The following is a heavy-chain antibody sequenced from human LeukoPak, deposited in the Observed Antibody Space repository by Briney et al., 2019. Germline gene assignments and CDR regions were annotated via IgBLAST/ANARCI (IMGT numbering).Heavy chain of an antibody. D-gene: IGHD1-26*01. CDR2: IKPDGSEK. CDR3: TRGGRYFYGD. J-gene: IGHJ4*02. CDR1: GFTFSTYW. Sequence: GGSLRLSCAASGFTFSTYWMSWVRQAPGKGLEWVANIKPDGSEKYYVDSVKSRFTISRDNAKNSLYLQMNSLRVEDTAVYYCTRGGRYFYGDWGQGTLVTVSS. V-gene: IGHV3-7*01.